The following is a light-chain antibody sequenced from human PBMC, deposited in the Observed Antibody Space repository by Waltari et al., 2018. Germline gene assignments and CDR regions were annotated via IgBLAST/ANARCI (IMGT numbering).Light chain of an antibody. CDR2: AAS. V-gene: IGKV1-39*01. Sequence: DIQMTQSPSSLSASVGDRVTITCRASQSISSYLNWYQQKPGKAPKRLIYAASSLQSGVPSRFSGSGSGTDFTLTINSLQPEDFATYYCQQSYSTPPITFGQGTRLEIK. J-gene: IGKJ5*01. CDR3: QQSYSTPPIT. CDR1: QSISSY.